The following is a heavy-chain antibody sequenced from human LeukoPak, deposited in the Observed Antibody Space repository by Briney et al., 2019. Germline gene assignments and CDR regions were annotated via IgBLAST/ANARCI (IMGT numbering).Heavy chain of an antibody. CDR1: GGSISFY. CDR2: IYQSGST. Sequence: SETLSLTRTVSGGSISFYWSWFRQSPGKGLEWIGQIYQSGSTDYNPSLRCRVTISRDTSKNQFPLQLTSVTAADTAVYYCARHSDRWRYAMDVWGQGTTVTVSS. CDR3: ARHSDRWRYAMDV. D-gene: IGHD1-26*01. J-gene: IGHJ6*02. V-gene: IGHV4-59*08.